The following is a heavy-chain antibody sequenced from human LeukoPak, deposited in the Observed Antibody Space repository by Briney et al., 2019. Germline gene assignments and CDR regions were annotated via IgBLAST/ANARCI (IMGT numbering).Heavy chain of an antibody. CDR2: INSDGSTT. J-gene: IGHJ4*02. CDR1: GFTLSSYW. D-gene: IGHD2-15*01. Sequence: GGSLRPSCPASGFTLSSYWMHWVRQPPGKGLVWVSRINSDGSTTSYADSVKGRFTTSRDNAKNTLYLQMNSLRAEDTAVYYCARSFLAGSFDYWGQGTLVTVSS. V-gene: IGHV3-74*01. CDR3: ARSFLAGSFDY.